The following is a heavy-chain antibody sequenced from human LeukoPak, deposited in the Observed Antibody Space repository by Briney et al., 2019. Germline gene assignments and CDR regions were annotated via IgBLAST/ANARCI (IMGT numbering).Heavy chain of an antibody. V-gene: IGHV1-69*05. Sequence: GSSVKVSCKASGGTFSSYAISWVRQAPGQGLEWMGGIIPIFGTANYAQKFQGRVTITTDESTSTAYMELSSLRSEDTAVYYCARDPAAFRAPLAFDIWGQGTMVTVSS. CDR2: IIPIFGTA. D-gene: IGHD2-2*01. CDR1: GGTFSSYA. CDR3: ARDPAAFRAPLAFDI. J-gene: IGHJ3*02.